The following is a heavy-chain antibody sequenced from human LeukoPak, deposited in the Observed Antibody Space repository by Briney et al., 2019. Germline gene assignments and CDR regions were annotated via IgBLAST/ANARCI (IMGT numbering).Heavy chain of an antibody. CDR2: ISDSGGNT. Sequence: GGSLRLSCAASGFTFNSYAMSWVRQAPWERLQWVSGISDSGGNTYYADSVKGRFTISRDNSKNTLYLQMNSLRAEDTAVYYCARETYYYDSSGYGGYGMDVWGQGTTVTVSS. CDR3: ARETYYYDSSGYGGYGMDV. CDR1: GFTFNSYA. V-gene: IGHV3-23*01. D-gene: IGHD3-22*01. J-gene: IGHJ6*02.